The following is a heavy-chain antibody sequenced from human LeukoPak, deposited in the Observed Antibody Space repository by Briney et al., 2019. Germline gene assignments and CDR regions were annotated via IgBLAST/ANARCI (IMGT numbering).Heavy chain of an antibody. CDR3: ASQTYGDYPGYFDY. CDR1: GGSISSYY. CDR2: IYYSGST. V-gene: IGHV4-59*01. J-gene: IGHJ4*02. Sequence: SETLSLTCTVSGGSISSYYWSWIRQPPGKGLEWIGYIYYSGSTNYNPSLKSRVTISVDTSKNQFSLKLSSVTAADTAVYYCASQTYGDYPGYFDYWGQGTLVTVSS. D-gene: IGHD4-17*01.